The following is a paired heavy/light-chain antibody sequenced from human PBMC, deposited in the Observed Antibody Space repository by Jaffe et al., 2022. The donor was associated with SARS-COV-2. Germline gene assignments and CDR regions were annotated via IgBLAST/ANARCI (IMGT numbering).Heavy chain of an antibody. CDR1: GLTFSTYG. D-gene: IGHD6-19*01. CDR2: ISYNSNYT. V-gene: IGHV3-21*01. Sequence: EVQLVESGGGLVKPGGSLRLSCAASGLTFSTYGMTWVRQAPGKGLEWVSTISYNSNYTAYADSAKGRFTISRDNAKNSVSLQMNSLRVEDTAVYYCASDGSGWSRDYWGQGTLVTVSS. J-gene: IGHJ4*02. CDR3: ASDGSGWSRDY.
Light chain of an antibody. CDR1: SSDIGAYNY. CDR3: SSYSSTNTLV. J-gene: IGLJ2*01. V-gene: IGLV2-14*01. Sequence: QSTLTQPASVSGSPGQSITISCTGTSSDIGAYNYVSWYQHHPGKAPRLIIYEVSNRPSGVSNRFSGSKSGNVASLTISGVQAEDETDYYCSSYSSTNTLVFGGGTKLTVL. CDR2: EVS.